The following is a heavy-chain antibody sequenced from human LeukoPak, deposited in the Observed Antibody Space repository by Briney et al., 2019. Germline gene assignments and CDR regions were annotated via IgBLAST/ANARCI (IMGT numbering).Heavy chain of an antibody. CDR2: IWYDGSNK. V-gene: IGHV3-33*01. CDR1: GFTFSSYG. D-gene: IGHD2-15*01. Sequence: GGSLRLSCAASGFTFSSYGMHWVRQTPGKGLEWVAVIWYDGSNKYYADSVKGRFTISRDNSKNTLYLQMNSLRAEDTAVYYCARYCSGGSCYGQRRYYYYMDVWGKGTTVTVSS. CDR3: ARYCSGGSCYGQRRYYYYMDV. J-gene: IGHJ6*03.